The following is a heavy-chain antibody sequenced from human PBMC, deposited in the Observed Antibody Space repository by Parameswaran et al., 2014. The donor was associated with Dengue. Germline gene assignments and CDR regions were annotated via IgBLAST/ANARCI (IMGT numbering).Heavy chain of an antibody. CDR1: GGSISSYY. CDR2: IYTSGST. J-gene: IGHJ6*02. CDR3: ARVFEVGGWGNYYYYGMDV. V-gene: IGHV4-4*07. D-gene: IGHD6-19*01. Sequence: ASETLSLTCTVSGGSISSYYWSWIRQPAGKGLEWIGRIYTSGSTNYNPSLKSRVTMSVDTSKNQFSLKLSSVTAADTAVYYCARVFEVGGWGNYYYYGMDVWGQGTTVTVSS.